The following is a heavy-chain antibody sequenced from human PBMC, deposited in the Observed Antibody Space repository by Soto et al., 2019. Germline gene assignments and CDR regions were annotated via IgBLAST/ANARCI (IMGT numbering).Heavy chain of an antibody. CDR1: GGSFSGYY. V-gene: IGHV4-34*12. CDR3: ARRYGWLYFDY. J-gene: IGHJ4*02. CDR2: IFYSGST. D-gene: IGHD3-10*01. Sequence: SQTLSLTCAVYGGSFSGYYWSRIRQPPGKGLEWIGTIFYSGSTYYNPSLKSRVTISVDTSKNQFSLKLTSVTAADTALYYCARRYGWLYFDYWGQGSLVTSPQ.